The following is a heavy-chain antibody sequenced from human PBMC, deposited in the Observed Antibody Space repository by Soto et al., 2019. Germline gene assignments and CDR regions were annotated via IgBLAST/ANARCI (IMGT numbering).Heavy chain of an antibody. Sequence: SETLSLTCTVSGGSISSGDYYWSWIRQPPGKGLEWIGYIYYSGSTYYNPSLKSRVTISVDTSKNQFSLKLSSVTAADTAVYYCASLETPVPRRDSGMDVWGQGTKVTVSS. CDR2: IYYSGST. V-gene: IGHV4-30-4*01. J-gene: IGHJ6*02. CDR1: GGSISSGDYY. D-gene: IGHD3-3*01. CDR3: ASLETPVPRRDSGMDV.